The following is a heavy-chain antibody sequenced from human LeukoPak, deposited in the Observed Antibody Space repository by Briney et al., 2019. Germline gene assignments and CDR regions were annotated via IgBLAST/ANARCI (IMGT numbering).Heavy chain of an antibody. J-gene: IGHJ4*02. CDR1: GDSISSGDYY. Sequence: TLSLTCTVSGDSISSGDYYWSWIRQPAGKGLEWIGRISSSGSTNYNPSLKSRVTISVDTSKNQFSLKLSSVTAADTAVYYCARHSYYGSGSYLPFDYWGQGTLVTVSS. CDR3: ARHSYYGSGSYLPFDY. CDR2: ISSSGST. V-gene: IGHV4-61*02. D-gene: IGHD3-10*01.